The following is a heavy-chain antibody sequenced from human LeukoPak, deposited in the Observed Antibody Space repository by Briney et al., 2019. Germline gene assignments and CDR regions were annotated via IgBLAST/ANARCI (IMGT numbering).Heavy chain of an antibody. Sequence: PGGSLRLSCAASGFTFSRYAMNWVRQAPGKGLEWISSISTTSSSSYIHYAASMEGRFTSSRDHGKSSLYLQMNSLRAEDTAVYYCAIVMAGYSYMDVWGKGTTVTVSS. CDR2: ISTTSSSSYI. J-gene: IGHJ6*03. CDR3: AIVMAGYSYMDV. D-gene: IGHD3-10*01. V-gene: IGHV3-21*01. CDR1: GFTFSRYA.